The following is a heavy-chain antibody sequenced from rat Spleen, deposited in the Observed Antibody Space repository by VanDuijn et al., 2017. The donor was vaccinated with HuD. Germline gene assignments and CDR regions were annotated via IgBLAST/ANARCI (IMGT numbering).Heavy chain of an antibody. D-gene: IGHD5-1*01. CDR3: ARETGRG. CDR2: ISTGGGNT. CDR1: GFTYSNYV. V-gene: IGHV5S23*01. Sequence: EVQLVESDGGLVQPGRSLKLSCAASGFTYSNYVMAWVRQAPTKGLEWVASISTGGGNTYYRDSVKGRFTISRDNAKSTLYLQMNSLRSEDTATYYCARETGRGWGQGVMVTVSS. J-gene: IGHJ2*01.